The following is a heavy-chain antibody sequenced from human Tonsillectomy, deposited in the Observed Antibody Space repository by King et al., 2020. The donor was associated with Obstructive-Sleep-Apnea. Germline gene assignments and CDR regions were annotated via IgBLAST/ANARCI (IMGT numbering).Heavy chain of an antibody. CDR2: VYYTGST. D-gene: IGHD3-22*01. V-gene: IGHV4-39*07. Sequence: LQLQESGPGLVKPSETLSLTCSVSGGSFSSNSYYGAWIRQSPGKGLEWIGNVYYTGSTYSNPSLESRVTISVDTSKNRFSLRLSSWPAADTAVYFCASGPMIVVANHFDYWGQGILVTVSS. CDR3: ASGPMIVVANHFDY. J-gene: IGHJ4*02. CDR1: GGSFSSNSYY.